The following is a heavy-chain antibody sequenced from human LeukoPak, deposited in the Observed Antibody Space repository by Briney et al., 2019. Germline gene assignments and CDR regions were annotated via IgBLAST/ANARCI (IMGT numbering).Heavy chain of an antibody. CDR2: ISGSGGST. CDR1: GFTFSSYG. V-gene: IGHV3-23*01. Sequence: GGSLRLSCAASGFTFSSYGMSWVRQAPGKGLEWVSAISGSGGSTNYADSVKGRFTISRDNSKNALYLQMNSRRAEDTAVYYCAKGVCSGGSCFFDYWGQGTLVTVSS. CDR3: AKGVCSGGSCFFDY. D-gene: IGHD2-15*01. J-gene: IGHJ4*02.